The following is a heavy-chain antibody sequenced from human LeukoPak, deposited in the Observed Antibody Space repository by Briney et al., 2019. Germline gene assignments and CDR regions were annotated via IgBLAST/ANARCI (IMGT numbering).Heavy chain of an antibody. Sequence: GGSLRLSCAASGFTFSSYSMNWVRQAPGKGLEGVSSISSSSSYIYYADSVKGRFTISRDNAKNSLYLQMNSLRAEDTAVYYCARAAVRTNAFDIWGQGTMVTVSS. J-gene: IGHJ3*02. V-gene: IGHV3-21*01. CDR3: ARAAVRTNAFDI. CDR2: ISSSSSYI. CDR1: GFTFSSYS. D-gene: IGHD4/OR15-4a*01.